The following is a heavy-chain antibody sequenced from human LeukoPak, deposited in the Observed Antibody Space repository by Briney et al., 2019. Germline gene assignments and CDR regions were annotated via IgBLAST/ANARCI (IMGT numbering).Heavy chain of an antibody. J-gene: IGHJ6*02. Sequence: ASVKVSCKASGGTFSSYASSWVRQAPGQGLEWMGGIIPIFGTANYAQKFQGRVTITADESTSTAYMELSSLRSEDTAVYYCARELGSIAARSYYYYYGMDVWGQGTTVTVSS. CDR3: ARELGSIAARSYYYYYGMDV. D-gene: IGHD6-6*01. CDR1: GGTFSSYA. V-gene: IGHV1-69*13. CDR2: IIPIFGTA.